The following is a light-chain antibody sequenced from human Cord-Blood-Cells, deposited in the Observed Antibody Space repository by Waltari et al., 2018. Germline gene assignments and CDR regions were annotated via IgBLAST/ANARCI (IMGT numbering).Light chain of an antibody. J-gene: IGKJ4*01. CDR3: QQYDNLT. CDR2: DAS. Sequence: DLQMTQSPSSLSASVGDRVTITCQASQDISNYLNWYQQKPGKAPKLLIYDASNLETGVPSRFSGSGSGTDFTFTISSLQPEDIATYYCQQYDNLTFGGGTKVEIK. V-gene: IGKV1-33*01. CDR1: QDISNY.